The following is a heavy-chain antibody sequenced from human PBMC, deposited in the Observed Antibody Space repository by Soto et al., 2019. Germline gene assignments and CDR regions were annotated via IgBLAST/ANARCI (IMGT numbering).Heavy chain of an antibody. CDR1: GFTFRNYA. V-gene: IGHV3-23*01. D-gene: IGHD2-15*01. CDR3: ARDGGNICSGGSCYFQAPDY. CDR2: ISGSGRST. Sequence: EVQLLESGGGSVQPGGSLRLSCSASGFTFRNYAMSWVSQAPGKGLEWAASISGSGRSTNYADSEKGRFTISRDNSKNTLAGQMSSLRAEDTAVYYCARDGGNICSGGSCYFQAPDYWGQGTLVSVSP. J-gene: IGHJ4*02.